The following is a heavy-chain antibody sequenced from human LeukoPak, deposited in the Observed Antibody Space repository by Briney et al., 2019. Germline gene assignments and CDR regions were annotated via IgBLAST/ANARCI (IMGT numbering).Heavy chain of an antibody. V-gene: IGHV3-48*04. CDR2: ISSSGSTI. D-gene: IGHD1-26*01. CDR3: ARAEGSYYY. J-gene: IGHJ4*02. CDR1: GFTFSIYG. Sequence: GRSLRLSCAASGFTFSIYGMHWVRQAPGKGLEWVSYISSSGSTIYYADSVKGRFTISRDNAKNSLYLQMNSLRAEDTAVYYCARAEGSYYYWGQGTLVTVSS.